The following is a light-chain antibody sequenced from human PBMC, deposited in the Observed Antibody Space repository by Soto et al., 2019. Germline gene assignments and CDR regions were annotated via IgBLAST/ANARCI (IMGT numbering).Light chain of an antibody. CDR2: GAS. V-gene: IGKV3-15*01. J-gene: IGKJ2*01. CDR1: QSVSRK. CDR3: QQYNGWPYT. Sequence: EIVMTQSPATLSVSPGERATLSCRASQSVSRKLAWYRQKPGQAPRLLIYGASTRATGTPARFSGSGSGTEFTLTISSLQSEDFAVYYCQQYNGWPYTFGQGTKLEIK.